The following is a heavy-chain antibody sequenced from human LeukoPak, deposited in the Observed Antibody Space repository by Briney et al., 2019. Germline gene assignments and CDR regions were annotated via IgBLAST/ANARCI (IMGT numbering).Heavy chain of an antibody. CDR2: MSSDGSKK. D-gene: IGHD4-17*01. V-gene: IGHV3-30-3*02. J-gene: IGHJ4*02. CDR3: AKKFRGTTVISGDYFDY. Sequence: GGSLRLSCAASGFTFSSYAMHWVRQPPGKGLEWVAVMSSDGSKKYYADSVKGRFTISRDNSKNTLYLQMNSLRAEDTAVYYCAKKFRGTTVISGDYFDYWGQGTLVTVSS. CDR1: GFTFSSYA.